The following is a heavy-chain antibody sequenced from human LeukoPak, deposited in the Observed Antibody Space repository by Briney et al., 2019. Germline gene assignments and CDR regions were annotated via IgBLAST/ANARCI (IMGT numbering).Heavy chain of an antibody. CDR1: GFTVSSNY. J-gene: IGHJ5*02. D-gene: IGHD2-15*01. CDR3: ARDLAYCSGGSCFNWFDP. V-gene: IGHV3-66*01. Sequence: GGSLRLSCAASGFTVSSNYMSWVRQAPGKGLEWVSVIYSGGSAYYADSVRGRFTISRDNSKNTLYLQMNSLRAEDTAVYYCARDLAYCSGGSCFNWFDPWGQGTLVTVSS. CDR2: IYSGGSA.